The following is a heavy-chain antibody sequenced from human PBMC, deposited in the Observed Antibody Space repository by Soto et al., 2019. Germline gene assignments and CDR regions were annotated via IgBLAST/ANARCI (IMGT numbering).Heavy chain of an antibody. Sequence: EVQLAESGGGVVQPGGSLRLSCAASGFTLSSYWMSWLRQAPGKGLEWVANIEDDGREINYVDSVKGRFTISRDNAKNSGFLQMNSLRAEDTAVYYCARHRVGYRDVESWGQGTLVTVSS. CDR3: ARHRVGYRDVES. CDR2: IEDDGREI. CDR1: GFTLSSYW. V-gene: IGHV3-7*03. D-gene: IGHD5-12*01. J-gene: IGHJ5*02.